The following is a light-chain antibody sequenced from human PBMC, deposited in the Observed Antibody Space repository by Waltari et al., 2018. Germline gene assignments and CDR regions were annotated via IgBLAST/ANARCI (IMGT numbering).Light chain of an antibody. J-gene: IGKJ3*01. CDR3: QQYSKLPVT. Sequence: DIQVNKAPSSLSASVGDRATMTCQTSHDISNYFNWYQQKPGKAPKLLIYAASNLETGVPSRFSGSASGTNFTFTISSLQPEDIATYCCQQYSKLPVTFGPGTRVDIK. CDR1: HDISNY. V-gene: IGKV1-33*01. CDR2: AAS.